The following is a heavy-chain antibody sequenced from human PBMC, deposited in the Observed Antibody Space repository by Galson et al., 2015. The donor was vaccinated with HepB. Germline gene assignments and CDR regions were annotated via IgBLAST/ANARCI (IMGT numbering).Heavy chain of an antibody. CDR2: ISYDGSNK. CDR3: ATKWGYYYGSGFDP. V-gene: IGHV3-30*03. Sequence: SLRLSCATSGFTFSSYGMHWVRQAPGKGLEWVAVISYDGSNKYYADSVKGRFTISRDNSKNTLYLQMNSLRAEDTAVYYCATKWGYYYGSGFDPWGQGTLVTVSS. CDR1: GFTFSSYG. J-gene: IGHJ5*02. D-gene: IGHD3-10*01.